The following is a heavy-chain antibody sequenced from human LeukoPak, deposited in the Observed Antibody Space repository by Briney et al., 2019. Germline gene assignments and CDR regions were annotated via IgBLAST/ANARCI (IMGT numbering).Heavy chain of an antibody. CDR3: ARGGDPYSAYKNWFDP. J-gene: IGHJ5*02. Sequence: GGSLRLSCAASGFTFSIYWMSWVRQAPGKGLEWVATVKPDGSKTYYMDSVKGRFTISRDNSKNTLYLQMNSLRAEDTAVYYCARGGDPYSAYKNWFDPWGQGTLVTVSS. CDR2: VKPDGSKT. V-gene: IGHV3-7*01. D-gene: IGHD5-12*01. CDR1: GFTFSIYW.